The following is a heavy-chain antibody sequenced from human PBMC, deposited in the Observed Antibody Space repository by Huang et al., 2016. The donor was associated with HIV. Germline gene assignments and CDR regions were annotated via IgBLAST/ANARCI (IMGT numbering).Heavy chain of an antibody. D-gene: IGHD3-10*01. CDR3: ARGSRQGKYYYGSGTAY. Sequence: EVQLVESGGGLVQPGGSLRLSCAASGFTFSSYWMHWVRQVPGKGLVGVSHIKSDGSSTSYADSVKGRFTISRDNAKNTLYLQMNSLRAEDTAVYYCARGSRQGKYYYGSGTAYWGQGTLVTVSS. CDR1: GFTFSSYW. CDR2: IKSDGSST. V-gene: IGHV3-74*01. J-gene: IGHJ4*02.